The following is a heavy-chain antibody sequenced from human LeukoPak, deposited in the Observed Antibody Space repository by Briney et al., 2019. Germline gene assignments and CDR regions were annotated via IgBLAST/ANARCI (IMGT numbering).Heavy chain of an antibody. CDR2: ISAYNGNT. Sequence: GASVKVSCKASGYTFTSYGISWVRHAPGQGLEWMGWISAYNGNTNYAQKLQGRVTMTTDTSTSTAYMELRRLRSDDTAVYYCARGYFDWLNLMVNWLDPWGQGTLVTVSS. J-gene: IGHJ5*02. D-gene: IGHD3-9*01. V-gene: IGHV1-18*01. CDR1: GYTFTSYG. CDR3: ARGYFDWLNLMVNWLDP.